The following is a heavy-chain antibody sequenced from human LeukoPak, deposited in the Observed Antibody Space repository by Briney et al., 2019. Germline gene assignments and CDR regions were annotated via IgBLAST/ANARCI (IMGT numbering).Heavy chain of an antibody. V-gene: IGHV4-38-2*02. CDR1: GGSISPYY. Sequence: PSETLSLTCTVSGGSISPYYWSWIRQPPGKGLEWIGSIYHSGSTYYNPSLKSRVTISVDTSKNQFSLKLSSVTAADTAVYYCARGMRESSSSSYFDYWGQGTLVTVSS. CDR2: IYHSGST. D-gene: IGHD6-6*01. J-gene: IGHJ4*02. CDR3: ARGMRESSSSSYFDY.